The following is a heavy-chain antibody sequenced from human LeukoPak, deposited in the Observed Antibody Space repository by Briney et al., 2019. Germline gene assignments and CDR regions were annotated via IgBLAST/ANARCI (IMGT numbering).Heavy chain of an antibody. Sequence: GRSLRLSCAASGFTFDDYAMHWVRQAPGKGLEWVSGISWNSGSIGYADSAKGRFTISRDNAKNSLYLQMNSLRAEDTALYYCAKDRDYYDFVPRAFDIWGQGTMVTVSS. CDR2: ISWNSGSI. D-gene: IGHD3-3*01. CDR1: GFTFDDYA. J-gene: IGHJ3*02. V-gene: IGHV3-9*01. CDR3: AKDRDYYDFVPRAFDI.